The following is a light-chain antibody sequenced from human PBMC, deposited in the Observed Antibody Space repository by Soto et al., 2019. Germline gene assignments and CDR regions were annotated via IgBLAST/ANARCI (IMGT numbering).Light chain of an antibody. Sequence: QSALTQPRSVSGSPGQSVTISCTGTSSDVGGYNYVSWYQQHPGKAPKLMIYDVSKWPSGVPDRFSGSKSGNTASLTISGLQAEDEADYYCCSYAGTSLLVFGGGTKLTVL. CDR2: DVS. CDR1: SSDVGGYNY. J-gene: IGLJ3*02. CDR3: CSYAGTSLLV. V-gene: IGLV2-11*01.